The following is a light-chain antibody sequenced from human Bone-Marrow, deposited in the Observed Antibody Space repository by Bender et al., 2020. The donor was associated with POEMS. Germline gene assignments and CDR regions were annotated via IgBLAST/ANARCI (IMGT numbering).Light chain of an antibody. CDR3: GSYAHRDTVI. CDR1: KLGHSN. J-gene: IGLJ2*01. V-gene: IGLV3-1*01. Sequence: SYELTQPPSVSVSPGQTASITCSGDKLGHSNACWFQQKPGHSPVLVIYQNNKRPSGVPDRFSGSKSGNTASLTVSGLQAEDEADYYCGSYAHRDTVIIGGGTKLTVL. CDR2: QNN.